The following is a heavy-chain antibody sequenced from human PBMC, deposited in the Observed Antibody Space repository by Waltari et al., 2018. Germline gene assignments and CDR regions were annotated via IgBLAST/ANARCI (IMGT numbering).Heavy chain of an antibody. J-gene: IGHJ5*02. D-gene: IGHD2-15*01. V-gene: IGHV4-39*01. CDR3: TRRPYSTGWVWFDP. CDR2: IYYSGIT. Sequence: LLLHASGPGPVKPSETLSLTCSVSRDSITRSDYYWAWIRQSPGKKLEWIGTIYYSGITYYNPSVDSRVTMSVDTSQNQFSLRLSSVTAADTGVYYCTRRPYSTGWVWFDPWGQGTLVTVSS. CDR1: RDSITRSDYY.